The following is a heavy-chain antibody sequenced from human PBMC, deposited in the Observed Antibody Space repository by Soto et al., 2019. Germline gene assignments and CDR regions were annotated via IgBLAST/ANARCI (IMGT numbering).Heavy chain of an antibody. D-gene: IGHD1-26*01. V-gene: IGHV4-34*01. CDR1: GGSFSDYY. J-gene: IGHJ4*02. CDR2: INYSGTT. CDR3: VGGRGRLVGFDY. Sequence: QVQLEQWGPGLLKPSETLSLTCAVNGGSFSDYYWSWIRQSPGKGLEWIAEINYSGTTNYSPSLKSRVTMSVDTSKKQFSLKLSSVAAADTAVYFCVGGRGRLVGFDYWGQGTLFTVSS.